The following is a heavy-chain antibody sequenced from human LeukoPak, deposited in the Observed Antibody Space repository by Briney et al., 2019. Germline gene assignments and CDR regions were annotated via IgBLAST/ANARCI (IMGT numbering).Heavy chain of an antibody. Sequence: GGSLRLSCAASGFTFSSYSMTWVRQAPGKGLEWVSSISSSSSYIYYADSVKGRFTISRDNAKNSLYLQMNSLRAEDTAVYYCARWRRIVSIALAGTGYFDYWGQGTLVTVSS. CDR2: ISSSSSYI. J-gene: IGHJ4*02. CDR3: ARWRRIVSIALAGTGYFDY. CDR1: GFTFSSYS. D-gene: IGHD6-19*01. V-gene: IGHV3-21*01.